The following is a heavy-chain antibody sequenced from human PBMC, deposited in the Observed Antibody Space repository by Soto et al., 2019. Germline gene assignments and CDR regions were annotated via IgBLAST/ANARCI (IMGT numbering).Heavy chain of an antibody. CDR2: ISAYNGNT. V-gene: IGHV1-18*01. CDR3: ARYSYGSGSPSFDY. J-gene: IGHJ4*02. D-gene: IGHD3-10*01. CDR1: GYTFTSYA. Sequence: ASVKVSCKASGYTFTSYAISWVRQAPGQGLEWMGWISAYNGNTNYAQKLQGRVTMTTDTSTSTAYMELRSLRSDDTAVYYCARYSYGSGSPSFDYWGQGTLVTVSS.